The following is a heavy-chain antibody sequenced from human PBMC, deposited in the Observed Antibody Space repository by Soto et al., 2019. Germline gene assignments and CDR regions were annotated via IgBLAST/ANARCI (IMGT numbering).Heavy chain of an antibody. V-gene: IGHV1-18*04. CDR2: ISVYNGNT. CDR3: ARGSQNYDF. J-gene: IGHJ4*02. Sequence: GASVKVSCKASGYTFTTYGITWVRQAPGQGLEWMGWISVYNGNTKYGKKVQDRVTMTTDTSTSTAYMELRSLRSDDTAMYYCARGSQNYDFWGQGTLVTVSS. CDR1: GYTFTTYG. D-gene: IGHD3-3*01.